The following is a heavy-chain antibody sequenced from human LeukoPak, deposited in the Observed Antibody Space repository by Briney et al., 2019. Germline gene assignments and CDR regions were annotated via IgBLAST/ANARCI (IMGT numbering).Heavy chain of an antibody. V-gene: IGHV1-18*01. Sequence: GASVKVSCKASGYSFTSYGLSWVRQAPGQGLEWMGWISGYSGDTKYAQNLQGRVTMTTDRYTSIVYMELRSLRSDDTAVYYCARLFQYCSGGTCPQSRDYWGQGTLVIVSS. CDR2: ISGYSGDT. J-gene: IGHJ4*02. D-gene: IGHD2-15*01. CDR1: GYSFTSYG. CDR3: ARLFQYCSGGTCPQSRDY.